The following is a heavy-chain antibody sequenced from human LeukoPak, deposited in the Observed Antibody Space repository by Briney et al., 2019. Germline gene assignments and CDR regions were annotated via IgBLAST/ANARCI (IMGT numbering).Heavy chain of an antibody. D-gene: IGHD6-13*01. J-gene: IGHJ5*02. V-gene: IGHV3-23*01. CDR1: GFTFSSYA. CDR3: AKPRYSSSWYWFDP. CDR2: ISGSGGRT. Sequence: GGSLRLSCAASGFTFSSYAMSWVRQAPGKGLEWVSGISGSGGRTYYADSVKGRFTISRDNSKNTLYPQMNSLRAEDTAVYYCAKPRYSSSWYWFDPWGQGTLVTVSS.